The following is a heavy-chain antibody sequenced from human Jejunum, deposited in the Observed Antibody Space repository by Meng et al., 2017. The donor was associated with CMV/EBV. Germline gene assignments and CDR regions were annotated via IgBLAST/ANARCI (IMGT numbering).Heavy chain of an antibody. V-gene: IGHV1-18*01. CDR3: ARGEVGITSGDY. J-gene: IGHJ4*02. CDR2: ISAYDGNT. D-gene: IGHD1-26*01. CDR1: GYSFTSSA. Sequence: QVQLVQAGAEVKKPGACVKVSCKASGYSFTSSAISWVRQAPGQGLEWMGWISAYDGNTNYAQKFQGRVTMATDTSTNTAYMELRSLRSDDTAVYYCARGEVGITSGDYWGQGTLVTVSS.